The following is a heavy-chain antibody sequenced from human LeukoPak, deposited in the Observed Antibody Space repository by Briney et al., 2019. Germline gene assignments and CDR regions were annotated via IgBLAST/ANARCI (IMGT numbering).Heavy chain of an antibody. Sequence: ASVKVSCKASGYTFTSYYMHWVRQAPGQGLEWMGIINPSGGSTSYAQKFQGRVTMTRDTSTSTVYMELSSLRSEDTAVYYCAREQAAAGINYYYYYMDVWGKGTTVTVSS. CDR2: INPSGGST. CDR3: AREQAAAGINYYYYYMDV. V-gene: IGHV1-46*01. J-gene: IGHJ6*03. CDR1: GYTFTSYY. D-gene: IGHD6-13*01.